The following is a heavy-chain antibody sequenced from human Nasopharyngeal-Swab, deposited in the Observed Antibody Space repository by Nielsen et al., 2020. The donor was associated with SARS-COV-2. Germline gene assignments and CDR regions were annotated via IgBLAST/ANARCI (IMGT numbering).Heavy chain of an antibody. J-gene: IGHJ4*02. Sequence: SLTISCAASVFTFSSYAMSWVRQAPGKGLVWVSAISGSGGSTYYADSVKGRFTISRDNSKNTLYLQMNSLRAEDTAVYYCAKEVAAAIGEYYFDYWGQGTLATVSS. CDR1: VFTFSSYA. V-gene: IGHV3-23*01. D-gene: IGHD6-13*01. CDR3: AKEVAAAIGEYYFDY. CDR2: ISGSGGST.